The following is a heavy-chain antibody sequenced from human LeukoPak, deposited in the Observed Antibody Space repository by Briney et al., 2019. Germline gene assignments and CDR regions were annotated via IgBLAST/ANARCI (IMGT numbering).Heavy chain of an antibody. CDR3: ARELGAMDY. D-gene: IGHD1-26*01. J-gene: IGHJ4*02. CDR2: ISSSGSTI. Sequence: GGSLRLSCAASVFTFSDYYMSWIPQAPGKGLEGVSYISSSGSTIYYADSVKGRFTISRDNAKNSLCLQRNSLRAEDTAVYYCARELGAMDYWGQGTLVTVSS. V-gene: IGHV3-11*04. CDR1: VFTFSDYY.